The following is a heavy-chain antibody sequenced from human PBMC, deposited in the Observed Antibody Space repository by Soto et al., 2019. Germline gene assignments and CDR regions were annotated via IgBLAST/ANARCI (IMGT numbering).Heavy chain of an antibody. CDR1: GFTFSSYG. J-gene: IGHJ5*02. V-gene: IGHV3-30*03. CDR2: ISYDGSNK. Sequence: PGGSLRLSCAASGFTFSSYGMHWVRQAPGKGLEWVAVISYDGSNKYYADSVKGRFTISRDNSKNTLYLQMNSLRAEDTAVYYCARAMAAVATGGRFDPWGQGTLVTVSS. D-gene: IGHD6-19*01. CDR3: ARAMAAVATGGRFDP.